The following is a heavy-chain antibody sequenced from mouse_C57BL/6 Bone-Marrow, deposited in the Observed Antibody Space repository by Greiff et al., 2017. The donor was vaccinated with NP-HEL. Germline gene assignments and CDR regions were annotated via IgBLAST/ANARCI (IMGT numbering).Heavy chain of an antibody. J-gene: IGHJ1*03. Sequence: QVQLQQSGAELVRPGTSVKVSCKASGYAFTNYLIEWVKQRPGQGLEWIGVINPGSGGTNYNEKFKGKATLTADKSSSTAYMQLSSLTSVDSAVYFCARRDSRGYFDVWGTGTTVTVSS. CDR2: INPGSGGT. D-gene: IGHD3-3*01. V-gene: IGHV1-54*01. CDR1: GYAFTNYL. CDR3: ARRDSRGYFDV.